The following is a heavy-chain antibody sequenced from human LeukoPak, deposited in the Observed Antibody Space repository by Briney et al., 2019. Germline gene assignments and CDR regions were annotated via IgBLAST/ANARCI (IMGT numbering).Heavy chain of an antibody. CDR2: IWYDGSNK. CDR3: ARDRYCSSTSCYITIDY. CDR1: GFTFMSYG. D-gene: IGHD2-2*02. Sequence: GGSLRLSCAASGFTFMSYGMHWVRQAPGKGLEGVAVIWYDGSNKYYADSVKGRFTISRDNSKTTLYLQMNSLRAEDTAVYYCARDRYCSSTSCYITIDYWGQGTLVTVSS. V-gene: IGHV3-33*01. J-gene: IGHJ4*02.